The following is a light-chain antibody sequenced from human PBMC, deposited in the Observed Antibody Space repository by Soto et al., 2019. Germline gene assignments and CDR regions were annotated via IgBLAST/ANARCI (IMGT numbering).Light chain of an antibody. Sequence: TQPVSVSGSPGQSITISCSRTSRDVGSYNLVSWYQQNPGKAPKLMIYDVSKRPSGVPDRFSGSKSGNTASLTISGLQAEDEADYYCCSYAGGYTHAVFGGGT. V-gene: IGLV2-11*01. J-gene: IGLJ2*01. CDR3: CSYAGGYTHAV. CDR1: SRDVGSYNL. CDR2: DVS.